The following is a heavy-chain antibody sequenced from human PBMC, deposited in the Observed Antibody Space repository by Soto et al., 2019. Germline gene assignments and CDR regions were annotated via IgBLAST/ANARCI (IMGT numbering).Heavy chain of an antibody. Sequence: EVQLVESGGGLVQPGGSLRLSCAASGFTFSSYWMSWVRQAPGKGLECVANIKPDGSEKYYVDSVRGRFTISRDNVENSLNLQMNSLRAEDAALYYCARDEARPLGYWGQGTLVTVSS. J-gene: IGHJ4*02. CDR3: ARDEARPLGY. CDR1: GFTFSSYW. D-gene: IGHD6-6*01. V-gene: IGHV3-7*01. CDR2: IKPDGSEK.